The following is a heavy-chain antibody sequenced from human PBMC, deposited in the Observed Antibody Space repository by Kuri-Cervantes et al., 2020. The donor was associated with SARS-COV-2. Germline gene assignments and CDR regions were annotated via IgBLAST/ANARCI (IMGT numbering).Heavy chain of an antibody. J-gene: IGHJ4*02. V-gene: IGHV4-34*01. CDR3: ARGSPGY. Sequence: GSLRLSCAVYGGSFSDYAWTWIRQTPEKGLEWIGQISHGGSTSYNPSLKSRVTISVDTSKKQFSLKLTSVTVADTAVYHCARGSPGYWGQGTLVTVSS. CDR2: ISHGGST. CDR1: GGSFSDYA.